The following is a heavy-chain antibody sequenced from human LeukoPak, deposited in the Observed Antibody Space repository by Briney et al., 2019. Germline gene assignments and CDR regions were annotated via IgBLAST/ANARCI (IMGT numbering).Heavy chain of an antibody. CDR1: GYTFSTYG. CDR2: ISTYNGNT. CDR3: ARVPEGTDAFDI. Sequence: GASVKVSCKASGYTFSTYGINWVRQAPGQGLEWMGWISTYNGNTNYAQKFQGRVTMTTDTSTSTAYMELSSLRSEDTAVYYCARVPEGTDAFDIWGQGTMVTVSS. V-gene: IGHV1-18*01. D-gene: IGHD1-14*01. J-gene: IGHJ3*02.